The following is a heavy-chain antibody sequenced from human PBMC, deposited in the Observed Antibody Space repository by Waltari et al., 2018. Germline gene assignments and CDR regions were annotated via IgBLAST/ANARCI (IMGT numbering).Heavy chain of an antibody. CDR1: GYTFTSYY. V-gene: IGHV1-46*01. CDR2: INPSGGST. CDR3: ASPWYDFWSGYHI. D-gene: IGHD3-3*01. Sequence: QVQLVQSGAEVKKPGASVKVSCKASGYTFTSYYMHWVRQAPGQGLEWMGIINPSGGSTSYAQKFQGRVTMTRDTSTSTVYMELSSLRSEDTAVYYCASPWYDFWSGYHIWGQGTLVTVSS. J-gene: IGHJ4*02.